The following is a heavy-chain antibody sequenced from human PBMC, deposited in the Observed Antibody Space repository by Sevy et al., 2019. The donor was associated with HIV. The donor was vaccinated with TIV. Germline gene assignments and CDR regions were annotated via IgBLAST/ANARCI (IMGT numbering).Heavy chain of an antibody. CDR1: GFIFSNYY. V-gene: IGHV3-48*01. J-gene: IGHJ4*02. CDR3: AGVGDRYCSGGSCYYGYFFDY. D-gene: IGHD2-15*01. CDR2: ISDRSDTI. Sequence: GGSLRLSCAASGFIFSNYYMTWVRQAPGKGLEWVSYISDRSDTISYAYSVKGRFTISRDNAKNALYLQMSSLRGEDTAVYYWAGVGDRYCSGGSCYYGYFFDYWGQGTLVTVSS.